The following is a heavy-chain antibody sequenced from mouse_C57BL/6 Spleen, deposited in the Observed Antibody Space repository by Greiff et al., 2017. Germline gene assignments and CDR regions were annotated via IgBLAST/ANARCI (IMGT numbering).Heavy chain of an antibody. CDR1: GYTFTDYE. J-gene: IGHJ3*01. CDR2: IDPETGGT. Sequence: QVQLQQSGAELVRPGASVTLSCKASGYTFTDYEMHWVKQTPVHGLEWIGAIDPETGGTAYNQKFKGKAILTADKSSSTAYMELRSLTSEDSAVYYWTRWGPTRIFAYWGQGTLVTVSA. CDR3: TRWGPTRIFAY. V-gene: IGHV1-15*01.